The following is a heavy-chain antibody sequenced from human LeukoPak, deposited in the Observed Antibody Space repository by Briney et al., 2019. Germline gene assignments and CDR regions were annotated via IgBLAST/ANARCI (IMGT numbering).Heavy chain of an antibody. J-gene: IGHJ4*02. CDR3: AKGGRVERTDY. D-gene: IGHD1-1*01. V-gene: IGHV3-23*01. CDR2: ISASGGNT. CDR1: GFTVSSNY. Sequence: PGGSLRLSCAASGFTVSSNYMSWVRQAPGRGLEWVSTISASGGNTYYVDSVKGRFTISRDNSKNTLYLQMNGLRAEDTALYYCAKGGRVERTDYWGQGTLVTVSS.